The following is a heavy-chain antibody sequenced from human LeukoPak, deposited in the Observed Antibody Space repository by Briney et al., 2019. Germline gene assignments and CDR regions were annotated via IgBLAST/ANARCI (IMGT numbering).Heavy chain of an antibody. J-gene: IGHJ6*03. Sequence: SETLSLTCTVSGGSISSYYWSWIRQPAGKGLEWIGRIYTSGSTNYNPSLKSRVTMSVDTSKNQFSLKLSSVTAADTAVYYCAGYGSGSYYAYYYYMDVWGKGTTVTISS. CDR1: GGSISSYY. CDR2: IYTSGST. V-gene: IGHV4-4*07. D-gene: IGHD3-10*01. CDR3: AGYGSGSYYAYYYYMDV.